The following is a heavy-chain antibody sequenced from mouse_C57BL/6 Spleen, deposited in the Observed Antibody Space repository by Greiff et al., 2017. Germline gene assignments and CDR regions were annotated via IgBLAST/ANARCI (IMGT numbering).Heavy chain of an antibody. D-gene: IGHD1-1*01. CDR1: GYSFTGYY. CDR3: ASPYYYGSSYFDY. CDR2: INPSTGGT. J-gene: IGHJ2*01. V-gene: IGHV1-42*01. Sequence: VQLQQSGPELVKPGASVKISCKASGYSFTGYYMNWVKQSPEKSLEWIGEINPSTGGTTYNQKFKAKATLTVDKSSSTAYMQLKSLTSEDSAVYYCASPYYYGSSYFDYWGQGTTLTVSS.